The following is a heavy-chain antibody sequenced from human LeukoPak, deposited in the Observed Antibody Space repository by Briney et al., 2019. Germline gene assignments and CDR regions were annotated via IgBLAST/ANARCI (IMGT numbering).Heavy chain of an antibody. D-gene: IGHD2-2*01. CDR1: GFTFSSYA. CDR3: ARLACSGSSTSCNLDY. Sequence: PGGSLRLSCAASGFTFSSYAMSWVRQAPGKGLEWVAAISGSGGSTYYADSVKGRFTISRDNSKNTLYLQTNSLRAEDTAVYYCARLACSGSSTSCNLDYWGQGTLVTVSS. V-gene: IGHV3-23*01. CDR2: ISGSGGST. J-gene: IGHJ4*02.